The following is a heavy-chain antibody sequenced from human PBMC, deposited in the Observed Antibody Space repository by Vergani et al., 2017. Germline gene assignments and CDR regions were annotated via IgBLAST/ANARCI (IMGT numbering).Heavy chain of an antibody. Sequence: QVQLVQSGAEVKKPGSSVKVSCKASGYTFTSYAMNWVRQAPGQGLEWMGWINTNTGNPTYAQGFTGRFIFSLDTSVSTAYLQISSLKAEETAVYYCAIXSEWLGRDYYYYYYMDVWGKGTTVTVSS. CDR1: GYTFTSYA. V-gene: IGHV7-4-1*02. CDR3: AIXSEWLGRDYYYYYYMDV. D-gene: IGHD3-3*01. CDR2: INTNTGNP. J-gene: IGHJ6*03.